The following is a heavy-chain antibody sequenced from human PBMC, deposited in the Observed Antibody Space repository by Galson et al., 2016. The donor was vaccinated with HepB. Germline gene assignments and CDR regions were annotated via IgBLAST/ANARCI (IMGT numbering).Heavy chain of an antibody. D-gene: IGHD1-14*01. J-gene: IGHJ4*02. V-gene: IGHV3-7*03. CDR3: VKNQYHERRDFDY. Sequence: SLRLSCAGSGFTFSSNWWMSWVRQAPGKGLEWVANINQDASEKNYVDSAKGRFIISRDNSKNTLYLLLNSLRAEDTAVYYCVKNQYHERRDFDYWGQGTLVTVSS. CDR1: GFTFSSNW. CDR2: INQDASEK.